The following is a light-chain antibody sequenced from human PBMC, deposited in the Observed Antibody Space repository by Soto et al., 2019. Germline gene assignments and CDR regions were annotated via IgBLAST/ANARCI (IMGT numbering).Light chain of an antibody. CDR3: QHYNSYSEA. J-gene: IGKJ1*01. Sequence: DIGMTKSPSSLSASVGYRVTITCLASQDIGNDLGWYQQKPGKAPKRLIYKASTLKSGVPSRFSGSGSGTEFTLTISSLQPDDFATYYCQHYNSYSEAFGQGTKVDIK. CDR1: QDIGND. V-gene: IGKV1-17*01. CDR2: KAS.